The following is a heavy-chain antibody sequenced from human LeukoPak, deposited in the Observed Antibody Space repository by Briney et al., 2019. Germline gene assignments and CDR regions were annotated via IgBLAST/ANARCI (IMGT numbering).Heavy chain of an antibody. J-gene: IGHJ6*04. CDR1: GFSFSSYE. CDR3: ARDGTPNYSTGWVYMDV. D-gene: IGHD6-25*01. V-gene: IGHV3-48*03. Sequence: PGGSLRLSCAASGFSFSSYEMNWVRQAPGKGLEWISYISASGTLTHYADSVEGRFTISRDNAKNSLFLQINSLRGEDTAVYYCARDGTPNYSTGWVYMDVWGKGTTVTISS. CDR2: ISASGTLT.